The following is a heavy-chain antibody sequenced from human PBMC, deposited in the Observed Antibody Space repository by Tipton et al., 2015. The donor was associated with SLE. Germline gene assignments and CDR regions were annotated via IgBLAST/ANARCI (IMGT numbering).Heavy chain of an antibody. CDR1: GGSISSYY. CDR3: AREVGARDAFDI. D-gene: IGHD2-15*01. CDR2: IYYSGST. Sequence: PGLVKPSETLSLNCTVSGGSISSYYWSWIRQPPGKGLEWIGYIYYSGSTNYNPSLKSRVTISADTSKNQFSLKLSSVTAADTAVYYCAREVGARDAFDIWGQGTMVTVSS. J-gene: IGHJ3*02. V-gene: IGHV4-59*01.